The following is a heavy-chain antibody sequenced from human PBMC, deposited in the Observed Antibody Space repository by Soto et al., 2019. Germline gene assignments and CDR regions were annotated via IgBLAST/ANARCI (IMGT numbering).Heavy chain of an antibody. J-gene: IGHJ4*02. CDR3: ARGGYSSRWSTFDY. CDR1: GGSMSSNY. V-gene: IGHV4-59*01. D-gene: IGHD6-19*01. CDR2: IYFQGST. Sequence: PSETLSLTCAVSGGSMSSNYWSWIRQAPGKGLEWVGYIYFQGSTNYNPSLRSRVTILIDMSKNQFSLKPSSVTAADTAVYYCARGGYSSRWSTFDYWGQGTLVTVSS.